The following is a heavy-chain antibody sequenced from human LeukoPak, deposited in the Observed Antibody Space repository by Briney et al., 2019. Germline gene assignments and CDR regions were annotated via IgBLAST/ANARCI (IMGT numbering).Heavy chain of an antibody. CDR1: GYTFTDYY. J-gene: IGHJ4*02. CDR3: ARGVYYDSSGYYSDY. CDR2: VNPNSGAT. D-gene: IGHD3-22*01. Sequence: GASVKVSCKASGYTFTDYYLNWVRQAPGQGLEWMGWVNPNSGATNYAQKFQGRVTMTRDTSLSTVYVELTWLTSDDTAVYYCARGVYYDSSGYYSDYWGQGTLVTVSS. V-gene: IGHV1-2*02.